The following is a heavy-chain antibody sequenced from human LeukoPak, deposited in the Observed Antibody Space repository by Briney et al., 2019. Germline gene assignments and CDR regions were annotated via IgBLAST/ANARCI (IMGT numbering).Heavy chain of an antibody. CDR1: GFTFSSYS. D-gene: IGHD3-22*01. CDR3: ARDMYYYDSDGYPPLGYFDY. Sequence: GGSLRLSCAASGFTFSSYSMHWVRQAPGKGLEWVSYISSSGSTIYYADSVKGRFTISRDNAKNSLYLQMNSLRAEDTAVYYCARDMYYYDSDGYPPLGYFDYWGQGTLVTVSS. CDR2: ISSSGSTI. J-gene: IGHJ4*02. V-gene: IGHV3-48*04.